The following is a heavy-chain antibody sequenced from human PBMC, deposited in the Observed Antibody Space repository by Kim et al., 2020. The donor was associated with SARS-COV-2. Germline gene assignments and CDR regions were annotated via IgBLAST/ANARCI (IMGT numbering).Heavy chain of an antibody. V-gene: IGHV4-39*01. Sequence: LKSRVTLSVDTSKNQFSLKLSSVTAADTAVYYCARAPPLLRFNYYYGMDVWGQGTTVTVSS. J-gene: IGHJ6*02. D-gene: IGHD2-15*01. CDR3: ARAPPLLRFNYYYGMDV.